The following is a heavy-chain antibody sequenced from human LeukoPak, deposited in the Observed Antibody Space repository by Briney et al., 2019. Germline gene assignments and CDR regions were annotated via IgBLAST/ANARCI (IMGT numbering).Heavy chain of an antibody. CDR2: TYYSGST. D-gene: IGHD4-17*01. CDR1: GGSISSGGYY. Sequence: SQTLSLTCTVSGGSISSGGYYWSWIRQHPGKGLEWIGYTYYSGSTYYNPSLKSRVTISVDTSKNQFSLELSSVTAADTAVYYCARGISDYGDYFDYWGQGTLVTVSS. CDR3: ARGISDYGDYFDY. V-gene: IGHV4-31*03. J-gene: IGHJ4*02.